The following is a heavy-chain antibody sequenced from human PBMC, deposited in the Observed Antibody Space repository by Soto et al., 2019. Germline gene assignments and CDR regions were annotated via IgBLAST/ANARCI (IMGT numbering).Heavy chain of an antibody. V-gene: IGHV3-30*18. J-gene: IGHJ4*02. Sequence: GGSLRLSCAASGFTFSSYGMHWVRQAPGKGLEWVAVISYDGSNKYYADSVKGRFTISRDNSKNTLYLQMNSLRAEDTAVYYCAKAGLLWFGELQRIDYWGQGTLVTVSS. CDR3: AKAGLLWFGELQRIDY. D-gene: IGHD3-10*01. CDR2: ISYDGSNK. CDR1: GFTFSSYG.